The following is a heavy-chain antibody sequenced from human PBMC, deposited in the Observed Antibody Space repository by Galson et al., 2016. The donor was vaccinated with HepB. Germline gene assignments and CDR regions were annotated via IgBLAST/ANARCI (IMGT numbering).Heavy chain of an antibody. Sequence: SETLSLTCAVYGDSASSNKWWTWVRQPPGKGLEWIGEIHHRRSSNFNPSLKSRLTISVDKSKNQFSLRLNSVTAADTAVYFCARGGDWRLDYWGQGSLVTVSS. CDR1: GDSASSNKW. V-gene: IGHV4-4*02. D-gene: IGHD2-21*02. J-gene: IGHJ4*02. CDR3: ARGGDWRLDY. CDR2: IHHRRSS.